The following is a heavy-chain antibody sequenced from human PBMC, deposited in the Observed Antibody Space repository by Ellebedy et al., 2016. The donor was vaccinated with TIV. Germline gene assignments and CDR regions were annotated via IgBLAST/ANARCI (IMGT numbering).Heavy chain of an antibody. V-gene: IGHV1-18*01. CDR3: AREGAFDSGGYYELFDH. Sequence: ASVKVSCXASGYSFPNYTIGSVRQAPGQGLEWMGWITGSNGNTNYAQNLQGRVTMTTDTSTNTAYMELRGLRSDDTAVYYCAREGAFDSGGYYELFDHWGQGTLVTVSS. D-gene: IGHD3-22*01. J-gene: IGHJ4*02. CDR1: GYSFPNYT. CDR2: ITGSNGNT.